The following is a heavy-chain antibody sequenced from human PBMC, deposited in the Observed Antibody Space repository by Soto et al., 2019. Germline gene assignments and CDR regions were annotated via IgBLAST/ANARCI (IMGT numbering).Heavy chain of an antibody. Sequence: EVRLVESGGGLVQPGGSLRLSCEASNFDFSTYSMDWVRQAPGKGLEWIAYISGTGFTIHYADSVRGRFTITRDNNRNSLFLDMNSLRDDDTAVYYCARVRCYDGSCYSAPDHWGQGTLVTVSS. CDR2: ISGTGFTI. D-gene: IGHD2-15*01. CDR3: ARVRCYDGSCYSAPDH. CDR1: NFDFSTYS. J-gene: IGHJ4*02. V-gene: IGHV3-48*02.